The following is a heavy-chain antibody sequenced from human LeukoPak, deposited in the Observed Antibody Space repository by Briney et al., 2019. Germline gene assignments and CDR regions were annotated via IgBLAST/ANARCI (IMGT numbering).Heavy chain of an antibody. J-gene: IGHJ4*02. D-gene: IGHD5-18*01. CDR1: GFTFSNYA. CDR3: ASGYGDY. V-gene: IGHV3-7*01. CDR2: IKQDGSEK. Sequence: GGSLRLSCAASGFTFSNYAMSWVRQAPGKGLEWVANIKQDGSEKYYVDSVKGRFTISRDNAKNSLYLQMNSLRAEDTAVYYCASGYGDYWGQGTLVTVSS.